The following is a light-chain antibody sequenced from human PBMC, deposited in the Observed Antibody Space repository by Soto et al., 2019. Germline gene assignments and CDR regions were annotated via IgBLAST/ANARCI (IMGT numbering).Light chain of an antibody. J-gene: IGLJ3*02. CDR2: NNN. CDR1: SSNIGSNT. Sequence: QSALTQPPSVSGTPGQRVTTSCSGSSSNIGSNTVNWYQQVPGTAPKLLIYNNNQRPSGVPDRFSGSKSGTSASLAISGLQSEDEADYYCAAWDDNLSVWAFGGGTKVTVL. V-gene: IGLV1-44*01. CDR3: AAWDDNLSVWA.